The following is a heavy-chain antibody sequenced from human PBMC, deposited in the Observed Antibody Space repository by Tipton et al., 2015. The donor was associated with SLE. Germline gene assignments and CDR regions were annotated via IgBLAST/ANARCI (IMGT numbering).Heavy chain of an antibody. Sequence: SLRLSCAASGFTFSSYAMHWVRQAPGKGLEWVAVISYDGSNKYYADSVKGRFTISRDNSKNTLYLQMNSLRAEDTAVYYCARSGYSRSKYYFDYWGQGTLVTVSS. J-gene: IGHJ4*02. CDR2: ISYDGSNK. CDR1: GFTFSSYA. D-gene: IGHD6-13*01. CDR3: ARSGYSRSKYYFDY. V-gene: IGHV3-30*04.